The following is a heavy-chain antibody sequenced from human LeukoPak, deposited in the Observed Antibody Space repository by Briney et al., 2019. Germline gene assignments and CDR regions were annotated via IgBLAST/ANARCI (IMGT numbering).Heavy chain of an antibody. CDR1: GFSFISYW. V-gene: IGHV3-74*01. J-gene: IGHJ4*02. Sequence: GGSLRLSCEASGFSFISYWMHWVRQAPGKGLVWVSRINSDGSSTTYADSVKGRLTISRDNAKNTLYLQMNSLRGEDTAVYYCVREGRVSGYDFDHWGQGTLVTVSS. D-gene: IGHD5-12*01. CDR2: INSDGSST. CDR3: VREGRVSGYDFDH.